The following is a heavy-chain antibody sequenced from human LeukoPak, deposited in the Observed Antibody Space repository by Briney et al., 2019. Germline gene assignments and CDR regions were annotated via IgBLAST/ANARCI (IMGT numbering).Heavy chain of an antibody. CDR3: ARDLGGIQLWPPYYYYGMDV. CDR1: GFTFSSYS. J-gene: IGHJ6*02. CDR2: ISSSSSTI. V-gene: IGHV3-48*02. Sequence: GGSLRLSCAASGFTFSSYSMNWVRQAPGKGLEWVSYISSSSSTIYYADSVKGRFTISRDNAKNSLYLQMNSLRDEDTAVYYCARDLGGIQLWPPYYYYGMDVWGQGTTVTVSS. D-gene: IGHD5-18*01.